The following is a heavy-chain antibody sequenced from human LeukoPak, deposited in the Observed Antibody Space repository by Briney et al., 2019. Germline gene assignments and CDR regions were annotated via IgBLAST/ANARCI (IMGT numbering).Heavy chain of an antibody. Sequence: SETLSLTCTVSGGSISRYYWSWIRQPPGKGLEWIGYIYTAGSTNYNPSLKSRATISVDTSKNQFSLKLRSVTAADTAVYYCARSYYDMLTGYYNRVGFDYWSQGTLVTVSS. V-gene: IGHV4-4*09. CDR1: GGSISRYY. D-gene: IGHD3-9*01. CDR2: IYTAGST. J-gene: IGHJ4*02. CDR3: ARSYYDMLTGYYNRVGFDY.